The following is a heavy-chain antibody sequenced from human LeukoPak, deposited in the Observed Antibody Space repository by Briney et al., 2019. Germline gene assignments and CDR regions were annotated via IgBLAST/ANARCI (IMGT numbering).Heavy chain of an antibody. Sequence: GGSLRLSCAASGFTFSSYEMNWVRQAPGKGLEWASYISSSGSTIYYADSVKGRFTISRDNSKNTLYLQMNSLRAEDTAVYYRYYDSSGYLNWFDPWGQGTLVTVSS. V-gene: IGHV3-48*03. CDR2: ISSSGSTI. CDR1: GFTFSSYE. J-gene: IGHJ5*02. D-gene: IGHD3-22*01. CDR3: YYDSSGYLNWFDP.